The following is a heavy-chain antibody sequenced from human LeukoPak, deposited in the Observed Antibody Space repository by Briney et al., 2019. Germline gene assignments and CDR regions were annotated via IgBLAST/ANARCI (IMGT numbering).Heavy chain of an antibody. Sequence: ASVTVSCKTSGYTFTDYYIHWVRQAPGQGLEWMGWTNPNSGETNSAQKFQGRVTMTGDTSISTAYMELRRVTSDDTAVYYCARDRDYSNTERGFDYWGQGTLVTVSS. CDR1: GYTFTDYY. CDR2: TNPNSGET. J-gene: IGHJ4*02. V-gene: IGHV1-2*02. CDR3: ARDRDYSNTERGFDY. D-gene: IGHD4-11*01.